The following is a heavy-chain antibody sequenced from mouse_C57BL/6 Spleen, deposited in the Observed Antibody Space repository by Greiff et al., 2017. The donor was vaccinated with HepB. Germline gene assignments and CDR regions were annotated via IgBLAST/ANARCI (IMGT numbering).Heavy chain of an antibody. CDR1: GFTFSSYA. D-gene: IGHD2-4*01. CDR2: ISSGGDYI. V-gene: IGHV5-9-1*02. Sequence: EVMLVESGEGLVKPGGSLKLSCAASGFTFSSYAMSWVRQTPEKRLEWVAYISSGGDYIYYADTVKGRFTISRDNARNTLYLQMSSLKSEDTAMYYCTREGGDYDGFYAMDYWGQGTSVTVPS. J-gene: IGHJ4*01. CDR3: TREGGDYDGFYAMDY.